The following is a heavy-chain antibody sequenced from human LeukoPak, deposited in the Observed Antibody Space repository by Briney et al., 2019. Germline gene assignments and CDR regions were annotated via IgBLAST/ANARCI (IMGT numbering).Heavy chain of an antibody. Sequence: SETLSLTCTVSGGSVSSGSYYWSWIRQPPGKGLEWIGYIYYSGSTNYNPSLKSRVTISVDTSKNQFSLKLSSVTAADTAVYYCARDPSNSRRTMVQEVTPHDAFDIWGQGTMVTVSS. CDR2: IYYSGST. D-gene: IGHD3-10*01. CDR1: GGSVSSGSYY. V-gene: IGHV4-61*01. J-gene: IGHJ3*02. CDR3: ARDPSNSRRTMVQEVTPHDAFDI.